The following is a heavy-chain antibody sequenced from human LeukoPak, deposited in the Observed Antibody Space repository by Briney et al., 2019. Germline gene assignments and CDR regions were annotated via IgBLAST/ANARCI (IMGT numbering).Heavy chain of an antibody. D-gene: IGHD6-13*01. Sequence: SQTLSLTCAISGDSVSSNSAAWNWIRQSPSRGLEWLGRTYYRSKYYNDYAVSVKGRITISPDTSKDQFSLQLNSVTPEDTAVYYCARDLGSSWHDAFDIWGRGTMVTVSS. CDR2: TYYRSKYYN. CDR3: ARDLGSSWHDAFDI. V-gene: IGHV6-1*01. CDR1: GDSVSSNSAA. J-gene: IGHJ3*02.